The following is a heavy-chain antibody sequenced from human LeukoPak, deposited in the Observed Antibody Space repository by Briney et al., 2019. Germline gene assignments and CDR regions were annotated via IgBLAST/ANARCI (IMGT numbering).Heavy chain of an antibody. Sequence: ASVKVSCKASGYTFTRYGISWVRQAPGQGLEWMGWISAYNGNTNYAQKLQGRVTMTTDTSTSTAYMELRSLRSDDTAVYYCARDPGGYSGYDSPLDYWGQGTLVTVSS. D-gene: IGHD5-12*01. CDR2: ISAYNGNT. CDR1: GYTFTRYG. J-gene: IGHJ4*02. V-gene: IGHV1-18*01. CDR3: ARDPGGYSGYDSPLDY.